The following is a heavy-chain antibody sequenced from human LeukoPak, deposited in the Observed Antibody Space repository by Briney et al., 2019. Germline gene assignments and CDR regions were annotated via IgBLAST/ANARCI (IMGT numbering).Heavy chain of an antibody. J-gene: IGHJ4*02. CDR2: ISGSGGSI. Sequence: GGSLRLSCAASGFTFSSYAMSWVRQAPGKGLEWVSAISGSGGSIYYADSVKGRFTISRDNSKNTLYLQMNSLRAEDTAVYYCAKDLLYYYGSGSYLGHWGQGTLVTVSS. CDR1: GFTFSSYA. CDR3: AKDLLYYYGSGSYLGH. D-gene: IGHD3-10*01. V-gene: IGHV3-23*01.